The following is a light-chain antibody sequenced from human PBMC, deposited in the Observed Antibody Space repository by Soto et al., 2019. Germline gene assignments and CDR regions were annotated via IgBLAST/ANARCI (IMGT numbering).Light chain of an antibody. CDR1: QVFNNY. J-gene: IGKJ1*01. Sequence: DIQMTQSPSSLSASVGDRVTITCRASQVFNNYLAWYQQKPGKVPKLLISATSTLQSGVPSRFSGSGSGTNITITNTTLQHQDGTTYSCIRYNRVPTASGQGTKVEIK. CDR3: IRYNRVPTA. CDR2: ATS. V-gene: IGKV1-27*01.